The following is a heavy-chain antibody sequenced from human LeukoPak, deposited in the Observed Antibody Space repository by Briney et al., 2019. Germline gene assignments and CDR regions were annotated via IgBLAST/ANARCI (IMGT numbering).Heavy chain of an antibody. D-gene: IGHD6-13*01. J-gene: IGHJ6*03. Sequence: PSETLSLTCTVSGGSISCYYWSWIRQPPGKGLEWIGYIYTSGSTNYNPSLKSRVTISVDTSKNQFSLKLSSVTAADTAVYYCARLIAAGVNYYYYYYMDVWGKGTTVTVSS. CDR1: GGSISCYY. V-gene: IGHV4-4*09. CDR2: IYTSGST. CDR3: ARLIAAGVNYYYYYYMDV.